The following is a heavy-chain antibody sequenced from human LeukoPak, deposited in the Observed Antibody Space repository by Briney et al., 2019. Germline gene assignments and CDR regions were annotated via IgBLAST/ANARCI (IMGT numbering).Heavy chain of an antibody. CDR3: ARGIVGAPFDY. J-gene: IGHJ4*02. CDR2: IYYSGST. Sequence: PSETLSLTCTVSGGSISSGGYYWSWIRQHPGKGLEWIGYIYYSGSTYYNPSLKSRVTISVDTSKNQFSLKLSSVTAAGTAVYYCARGIVGAPFDYWGQGTLVTVSS. CDR1: GGSISSGGYY. D-gene: IGHD1-26*01. V-gene: IGHV4-31*03.